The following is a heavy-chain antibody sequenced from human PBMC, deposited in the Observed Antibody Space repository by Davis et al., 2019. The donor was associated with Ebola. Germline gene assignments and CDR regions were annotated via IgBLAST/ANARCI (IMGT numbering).Heavy chain of an antibody. CDR1: GGTFSSYA. Sequence: AASVKVSCKASGGTFSSYAISWVRQAPGQGLEWMGGIIPIFGTANYAQKFQGRVTITADKSTSTAYMELSSLRSEDTAVYYCARGTLGYCSSTSCYEGYYYGMDVWGQGTTVTVSS. V-gene: IGHV1-69*06. CDR2: IIPIFGTA. CDR3: ARGTLGYCSSTSCYEGYYYGMDV. D-gene: IGHD2-2*01. J-gene: IGHJ6*02.